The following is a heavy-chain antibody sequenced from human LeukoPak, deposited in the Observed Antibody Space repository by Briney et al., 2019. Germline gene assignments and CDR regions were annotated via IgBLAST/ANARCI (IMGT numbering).Heavy chain of an antibody. CDR3: ATWPVSGREPAAPEEAFDI. Sequence: EASVKVSCKVSGYTLTELSMHWVRQAPGKGLEWMGGFDPEDGETIYAQKFQGRVTMTEDTSTDTAYMELSSLRSEDTAVYYCATWPVSGREPAAPEEAFDIWGQGTMVTVSS. D-gene: IGHD2-2*01. CDR1: GYTLTELS. CDR2: FDPEDGET. J-gene: IGHJ3*02. V-gene: IGHV1-24*01.